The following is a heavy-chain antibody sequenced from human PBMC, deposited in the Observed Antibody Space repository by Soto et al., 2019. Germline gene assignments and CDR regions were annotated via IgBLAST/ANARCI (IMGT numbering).Heavy chain of an antibody. CDR3: AKSGISATYNTFDT. V-gene: IGHV3-23*01. CDR2: ISDSGGST. Sequence: GGSLRLSCAASGFTFSSYAMSWVRQAPGKGLEWVSGISDSGGSTYYADSLKGRFTISRDNSKNTLYLQMNILRAEDTAVYYCAKSGISATYNTFDTWGQGTMVTVSS. J-gene: IGHJ3*02. D-gene: IGHD3-10*01. CDR1: GFTFSSYA.